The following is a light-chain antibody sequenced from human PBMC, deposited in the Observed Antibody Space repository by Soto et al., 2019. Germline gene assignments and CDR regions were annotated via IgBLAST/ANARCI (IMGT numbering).Light chain of an antibody. V-gene: IGLV2-8*01. J-gene: IGLJ1*01. CDR2: EVS. Sequence: QSVLTQPPSASGSAGQSVTISCTGTSGDVGGYNYVSWYQQHPGKAPKLMIYEVSKRPSGVPDRFSGSKSGNTASLTVSGLQAEDEAYYYCSSYAGSNGVFGTGTKVTV. CDR1: SGDVGGYNY. CDR3: SSYAGSNGV.